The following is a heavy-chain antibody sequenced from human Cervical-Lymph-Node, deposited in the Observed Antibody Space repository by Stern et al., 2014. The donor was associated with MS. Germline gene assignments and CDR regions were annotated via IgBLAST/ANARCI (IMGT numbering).Heavy chain of an antibody. CDR1: GFSFNSYS. CDR3: ARGSWLGTGDDYYYYFGMDV. J-gene: IGHJ6*02. CDR2: IRSSSSSI. V-gene: IGHV3-48*01. Sequence: VQLVESGGGLVQPGGSLRLSCTASGFSFNSYSINWVRQAPGKGLELLSHIRSSSSSIDYADSVKGRFTISRDNVKNSVYLQVNSLRAEDTAVYYCARGSWLGTGDDYYYYFGMDVWGQGTTVTVSS. D-gene: IGHD3-22*01.